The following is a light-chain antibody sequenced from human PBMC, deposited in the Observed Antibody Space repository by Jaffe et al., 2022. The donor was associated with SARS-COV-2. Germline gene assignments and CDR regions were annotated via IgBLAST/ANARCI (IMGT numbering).Light chain of an antibody. V-gene: IGKV3-20*01. CDR3: QQYGGSPRYT. CDR1: QSITNNY. CDR2: GAS. Sequence: EIVLTQSPGTLSLSPGGRATLSCRASQSITNNYLAWYQQKPGQAPRLLIYGASARATGTPDRFSGSGSGTDFTLTISRLEPEDFAVYYCQQYGGSPRYTFGQGTKLEIK. J-gene: IGKJ2*01.